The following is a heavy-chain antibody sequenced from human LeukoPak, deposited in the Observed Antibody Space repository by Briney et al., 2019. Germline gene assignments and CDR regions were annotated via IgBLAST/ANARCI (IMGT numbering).Heavy chain of an antibody. D-gene: IGHD3-22*01. V-gene: IGHV1-24*01. Sequence: ASVKVSCKVSGYTLTELSMHWVRQAPGKGLEWMGGFDPEDGETIYAQKFQGRVTMTRDTSISTAYMELSRLRSDHTAVYYCARGSTYYYDSSGYSPRNWFDPWGQGTLVTVSS. CDR3: ARGSTYYYDSSGYSPRNWFDP. J-gene: IGHJ5*02. CDR1: GYTLTELS. CDR2: FDPEDGET.